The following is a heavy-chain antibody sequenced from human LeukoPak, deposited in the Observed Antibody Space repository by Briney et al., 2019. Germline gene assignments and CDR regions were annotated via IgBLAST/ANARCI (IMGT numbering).Heavy chain of an antibody. J-gene: IGHJ4*02. Sequence: KAGGSLRLSCTASGFTFGDYLMSWFRQAPGNGLEWIGFISGGTTEYAASVKSRFTISRDDSTSIAYLQMDSLATEDTSVYYCSRGRDCLSVYWGQGTLVTVSS. CDR2: ISGGTT. D-gene: IGHD3/OR15-3a*01. CDR1: GFTFGDYL. CDR3: SRGRDCLSVY. V-gene: IGHV3-49*05.